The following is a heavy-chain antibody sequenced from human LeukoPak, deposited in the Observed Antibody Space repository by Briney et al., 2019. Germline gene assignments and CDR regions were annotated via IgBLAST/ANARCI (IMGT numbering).Heavy chain of an antibody. J-gene: IGHJ1*01. CDR1: GFTFSSCG. V-gene: IGHV3-30*18. Sequence: GRSLRLSCAASGFTFSSCGMHWVRQAPGKGLEWVAVISYDGSNKYYADSVKGRFTISRDNSKNTLYLQMNSLRAEDTAVYYCAKDGRTDTAMVSPEYFQHWGQGTLVTVSS. CDR3: AKDGRTDTAMVSPEYFQH. CDR2: ISYDGSNK. D-gene: IGHD5-18*01.